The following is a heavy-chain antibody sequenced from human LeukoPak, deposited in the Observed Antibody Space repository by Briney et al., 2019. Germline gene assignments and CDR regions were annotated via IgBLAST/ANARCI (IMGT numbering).Heavy chain of an antibody. Sequence: PGGSLRLSCAAFEFTFSSYAMSWVRQAPGKGLEWVSVISGSGGEIYYVDSVKGRFAISRDNSKNTVYLQMNSLRPEDTAVYYCAKGIRRYPEPSSWSCFDYWGQGTLVTVSS. CDR1: EFTFSSYA. J-gene: IGHJ4*02. V-gene: IGHV3-23*01. D-gene: IGHD6-13*01. CDR3: AKGIRRYPEPSSWSCFDY. CDR2: ISGSGGEI.